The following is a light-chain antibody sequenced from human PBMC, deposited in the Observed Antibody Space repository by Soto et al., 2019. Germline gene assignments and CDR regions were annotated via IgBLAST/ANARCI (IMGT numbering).Light chain of an antibody. Sequence: EVVMTQSPATLYVSPGDRATLSCRASQSVDTNVAWNQQKPGQAPSLLVHSASTSATGIPARFSGIGSGTDFTLTISGMQSDDFAFYYCQQYYSWPPYTFGRGTKLQIK. J-gene: IGKJ2*01. V-gene: IGKV3-15*01. CDR3: QQYYSWPPYT. CDR2: SAS. CDR1: QSVDTN.